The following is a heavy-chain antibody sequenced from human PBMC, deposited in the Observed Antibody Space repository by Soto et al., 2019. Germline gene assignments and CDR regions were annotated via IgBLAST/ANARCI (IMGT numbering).Heavy chain of an antibody. CDR3: VKGSIGKYYGLDV. CDR1: GLGFRRNA. J-gene: IGHJ6*02. V-gene: IGHV3-64D*06. CDR2: ISSTGFGT. D-gene: IGHD3-10*01. Sequence: EVQLVESGGGLFQPGGSLTVSCSASGLGFRRNAIHWVRQAPGQGLEYVSSISSTGFGTYYAYSVKGRFNFTRDNSKKTVNLQMSSLRPEDTAVYYCVKGSIGKYYGLDVWGQGTTVIVSS.